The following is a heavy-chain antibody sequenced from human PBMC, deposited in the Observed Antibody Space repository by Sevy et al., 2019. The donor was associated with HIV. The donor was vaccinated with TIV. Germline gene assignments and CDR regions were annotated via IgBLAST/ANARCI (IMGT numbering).Heavy chain of an antibody. D-gene: IGHD3-9*01. V-gene: IGHV3-30*02. J-gene: IGHJ4*02. Sequence: GGSLRLSCAASGFTFSSYGMHWVRQAPGKGLEWVAFIWYDGTDKNYAHSVKGGFTISRDNSKNTLYLQRNRLRAEDTAVYYCASDILTGSDYWGQGTLVTVSS. CDR3: ASDILTGSDY. CDR2: IWYDGTDK. CDR1: GFTFSSYG.